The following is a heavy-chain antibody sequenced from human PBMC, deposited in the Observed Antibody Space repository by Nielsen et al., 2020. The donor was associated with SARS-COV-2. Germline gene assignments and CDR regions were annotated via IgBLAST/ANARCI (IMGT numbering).Heavy chain of an antibody. Sequence: GESLKISCAASGFTFSSYWMSWVRQAPGKGLEWVAFIWHDGSNRYYADSVKGRFSISRDNSQNTLYLQMNSLRAEDTAVYYCARDWDDFWSGSKPFDYWGQGTLVTVSS. CDR2: IWHDGSNR. J-gene: IGHJ4*02. CDR3: ARDWDDFWSGSKPFDY. V-gene: IGHV3-33*01. D-gene: IGHD3-3*01. CDR1: GFTFSSYW.